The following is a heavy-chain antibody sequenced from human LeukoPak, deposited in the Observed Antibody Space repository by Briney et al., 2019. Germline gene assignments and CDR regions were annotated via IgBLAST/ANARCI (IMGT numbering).Heavy chain of an antibody. V-gene: IGHV4-61*02. D-gene: IGHD3-22*01. CDR3: ARGDIVVMSAFDI. Sequence: SETLSLTCTVSGGSISSGSYYWSWIRQPAGKGLGWIGRIYTSGSTNYNPSLKSRVTILVDTSKNQFSLKLSSVTAADTAVYYCARGDIVVMSAFDIWGQGTMVTVSS. J-gene: IGHJ3*02. CDR1: GGSISSGSYY. CDR2: IYTSGST.